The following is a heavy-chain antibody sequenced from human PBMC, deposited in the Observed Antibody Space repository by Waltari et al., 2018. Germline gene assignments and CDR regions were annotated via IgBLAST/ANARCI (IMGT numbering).Heavy chain of an antibody. CDR3: ARDRAVQGAIDY. CDR2: ISSSSSYI. V-gene: IGHV3-21*01. D-gene: IGHD3-10*01. J-gene: IGHJ4*02. CDR1: GFTFSSYS. Sequence: EVQLVESGGGLVKPGGSRRLSCAASGFTFSSYSRKWGRQAPGTGLEWVSSISSSSSYIYYADSVKGRFTISRDNAKNSLYLQMNSLRAEDTAVYYCARDRAVQGAIDYWGQGTLVTVSS.